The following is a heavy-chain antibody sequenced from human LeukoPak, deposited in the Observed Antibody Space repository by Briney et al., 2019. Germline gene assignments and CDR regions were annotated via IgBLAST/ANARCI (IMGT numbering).Heavy chain of an antibody. D-gene: IGHD3-3*01. V-gene: IGHV4-59*01. J-gene: IGHJ4*02. Sequence: PSETLSLTCKISGGSISTYYWSWIRQSPGKGLEWIGYTYYRGSTNYNPSLKSRVTLSVDTSMNQFSLRLSSVTAADTAVYFCASGPLSFGAVNLDYWGQGTLVTVSS. CDR1: GGSISTYY. CDR2: TYYRGST. CDR3: ASGPLSFGAVNLDY.